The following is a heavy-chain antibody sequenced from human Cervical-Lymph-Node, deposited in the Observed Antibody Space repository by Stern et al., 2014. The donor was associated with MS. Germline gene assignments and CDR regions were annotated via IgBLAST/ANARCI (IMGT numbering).Heavy chain of an antibody. V-gene: IGHV5-51*03. CDR2: IYPGDSDT. CDR1: GYTFNNFW. J-gene: IGHJ2*01. D-gene: IGHD2-2*01. Sequence: VQLVESGAEVTLPGESLKISCQGSGYTFNNFWIGWVRQMPGKGLEWMGNIYPGDSDTRYSPSFKGQVSISVDRSSRVAYLQWRSLKASDTAIYYCARTRSSSWNWYFDVWGRGTQVAVYS. CDR3: ARTRSSSWNWYFDV.